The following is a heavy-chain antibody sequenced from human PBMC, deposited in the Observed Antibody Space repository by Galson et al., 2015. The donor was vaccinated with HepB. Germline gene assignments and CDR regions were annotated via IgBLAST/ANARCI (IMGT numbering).Heavy chain of an antibody. CDR2: VSYDGSNK. D-gene: IGHD4-17*01. CDR1: GFTFSSYA. CDR3: ARSVGDRNYYFDY. Sequence: SLRLSCAASGFTFSSYAMHWVRQAPGKGLEWVAVVSYDGSNKYYADSVKGRFTISRDNSKNTLYLQMNSLRAEDTAVYYCARSVGDRNYYFDYWGQGTLVTVSS. J-gene: IGHJ4*02. V-gene: IGHV3-30-3*01.